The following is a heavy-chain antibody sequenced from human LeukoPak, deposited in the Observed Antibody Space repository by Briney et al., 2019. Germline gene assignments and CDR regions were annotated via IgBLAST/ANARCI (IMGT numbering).Heavy chain of an antibody. V-gene: IGHV3-11*01. D-gene: IGHD3-3*01. CDR3: ARDRNTDFWSGYYTNYFDY. J-gene: IGHJ4*02. Sequence: GGSLRLSCAASGFTFSDYYMSWIRQAPGKGLEWISYISNSASRIYYADSVKGRFTISRDNAKNSLYLQMNSLRAEDTAVYYCARDRNTDFWSGYYTNYFDYWGQGTLVTVSS. CDR2: ISNSASRI. CDR1: GFTFSDYY.